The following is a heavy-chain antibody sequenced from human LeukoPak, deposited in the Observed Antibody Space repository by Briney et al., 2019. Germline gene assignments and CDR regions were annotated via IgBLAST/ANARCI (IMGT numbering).Heavy chain of an antibody. CDR1: GGTFSSYA. CDR2: IIPIFGTA. Sequence: GSSVKVSCKASGGTFSSYALTWVRQAPGQRLEWMGGIIPIFGTANYAQKFQGRVTIIADQSTSTVYMELSSLRSEDTAVYYCARAQYSSSSFHYYYGMDVWGQGTTVTVSS. J-gene: IGHJ6*02. CDR3: ARAQYSSSSFHYYYGMDV. D-gene: IGHD6-6*01. V-gene: IGHV1-69*01.